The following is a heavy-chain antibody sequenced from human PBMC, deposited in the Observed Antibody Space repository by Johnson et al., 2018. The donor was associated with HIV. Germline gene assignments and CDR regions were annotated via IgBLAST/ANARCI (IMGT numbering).Heavy chain of an antibody. V-gene: IGHV3-30*18. J-gene: IGHJ3*02. CDR1: GFTISSYG. Sequence: VQLVESGGGVVQPGRSLRLSCAASGFTISSYGMPWFRQAPGKGLEWGAVISYDGSNKYYANSVKGRFTISRDNSKNTLYLQMNSLRAEDTAVYYCAKGMDYYDSSGYYRRVYDAFDIWGQGTMVTVSS. D-gene: IGHD3-22*01. CDR3: AKGMDYYDSSGYYRRVYDAFDI. CDR2: ISYDGSNK.